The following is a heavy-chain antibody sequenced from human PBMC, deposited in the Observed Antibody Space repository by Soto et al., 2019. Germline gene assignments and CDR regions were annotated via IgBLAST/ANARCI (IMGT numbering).Heavy chain of an antibody. V-gene: IGHV3-23*01. D-gene: IGHD1-26*01. Sequence: EVQLLESGGGLAQAGGSLRLSCAASGFNFRIYAMNWVRQAPGKGLEWVSVMIGDGSSWDYADSVRGRFTISRDNSKNTLYLKMNSLRAEARAVYYCAKDLRPDGRYDLAYWGQGTLVTVS. CDR3: AKDLRPDGRYDLAY. J-gene: IGHJ4*02. CDR2: MIGDGSSW. CDR1: GFNFRIYA.